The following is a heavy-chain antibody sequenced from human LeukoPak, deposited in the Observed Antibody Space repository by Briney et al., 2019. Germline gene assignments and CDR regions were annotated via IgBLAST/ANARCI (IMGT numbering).Heavy chain of an antibody. CDR2: IKPDGSDK. J-gene: IGHJ3*02. CDR1: GFTFSSYW. V-gene: IGHV3-7*01. D-gene: IGHD3-3*02. Sequence: PGGSLRLSCVGSGFTFSSYWVNWVRQSPRKGLEWVANIKPDGSDKYYVDSARGRFTVSRDNAKNSAFLQMNSLRAEDTAIYYCATISAQTFDIWGRGILVSASS. CDR3: ATISAQTFDI.